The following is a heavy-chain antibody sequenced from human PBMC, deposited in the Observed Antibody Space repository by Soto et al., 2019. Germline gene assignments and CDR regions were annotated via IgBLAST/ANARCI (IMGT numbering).Heavy chain of an antibody. CDR2: INHSGST. V-gene: IGHV4-34*01. J-gene: IGHJ4*02. Sequence: QVQLQQWGAGLLKPSETLSLTCAVYGGSFSGYYWSWIRQPPGKGLEWIGEINHSGSTNYNPSLKSRVTISVDTSKSPFSPKLISVTAADTAVYYCARGRGGSDFWGQGTLVTVS. CDR3: ARGRGGSDF. CDR1: GGSFSGYY.